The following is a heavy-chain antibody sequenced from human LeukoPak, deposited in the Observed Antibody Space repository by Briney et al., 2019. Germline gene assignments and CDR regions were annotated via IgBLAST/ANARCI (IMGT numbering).Heavy chain of an antibody. J-gene: IGHJ6*02. CDR2: IYHSGST. Sequence: SETLSLTCAVSGGSISSGGYSWSWIRQPPGKGLEWIGYIYHSGSTYYNPSLKSRVPISVDRSKNQFSLKLSSVTAADTAVYYCARVPSMVRGGTYYYYGMDVWGQGTTVTVSS. V-gene: IGHV4-30-2*01. D-gene: IGHD3-10*01. CDR3: ARVPSMVRGGTYYYYGMDV. CDR1: GGSISSGGYS.